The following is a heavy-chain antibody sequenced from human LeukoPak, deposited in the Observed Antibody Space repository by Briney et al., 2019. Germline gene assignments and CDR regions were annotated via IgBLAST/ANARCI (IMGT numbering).Heavy chain of an antibody. V-gene: IGHV4-34*01. D-gene: IGHD2-15*01. CDR3: ARRLVDSGASQVSDD. Sequence: SETLSLTCAVYSGSFSGYYWSWIRQPPGKGLEWIGEINDSGSVNCNPSLKNRVTPSVDTSKNQFSLRLSSVAAADTAVYYCARRLVDSGASQVSDDWGQGTLVTVSS. CDR1: SGSFSGYY. J-gene: IGHJ4*02. CDR2: INDSGSV.